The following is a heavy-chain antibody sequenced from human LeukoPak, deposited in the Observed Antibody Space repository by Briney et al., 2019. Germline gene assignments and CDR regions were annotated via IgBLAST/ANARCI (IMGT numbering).Heavy chain of an antibody. Sequence: ASVKVSCKTSGYTFSNYGITWVRQAPGQGLEWMGWISAANGDTDYARRLQDRVTMTTGTSTSTDYMEMRSPTSDDTAVFYCAITGPNIVLLTVAADYWGPGTLVTVS. CDR2: ISAANGDT. CDR3: AITGPNIVLLTVAADY. D-gene: IGHD2-2*01. CDR1: GYTFSNYG. V-gene: IGHV1-18*01. J-gene: IGHJ4*02.